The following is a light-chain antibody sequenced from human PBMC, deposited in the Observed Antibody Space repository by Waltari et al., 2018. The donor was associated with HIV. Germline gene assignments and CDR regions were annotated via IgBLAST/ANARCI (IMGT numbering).Light chain of an antibody. V-gene: IGKV1-12*01. CDR2: SAS. J-gene: IGKJ4*01. CDR3: QQTYSLPLT. Sequence: DIQMTQSPSSVSASVGARVTTTCRASQGIGIWLAWYQQKPGKAPKLLIHSASTLQSGVPSRFSGSGSGTDFTLTISSLQPEDFATYCCQQTYSLPLTFGGGTKVEI. CDR1: QGIGIW.